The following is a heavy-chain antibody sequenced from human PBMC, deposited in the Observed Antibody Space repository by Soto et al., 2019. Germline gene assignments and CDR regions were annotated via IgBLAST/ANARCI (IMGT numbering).Heavy chain of an antibody. CDR3: AREEGYFDWLFISYYYYGMDV. Sequence: GASVKVSCKASGYTFTSYGISWVRQAPGQGLEWMGWISAYNGNTNYAQKLQGRVTMTTDTSTSTAYMELRSLRSDDTAVYYCAREEGYFDWLFISYYYYGMDVWGQGTTVTVSS. V-gene: IGHV1-18*01. CDR1: GYTFTSYG. CDR2: ISAYNGNT. D-gene: IGHD3-9*01. J-gene: IGHJ6*02.